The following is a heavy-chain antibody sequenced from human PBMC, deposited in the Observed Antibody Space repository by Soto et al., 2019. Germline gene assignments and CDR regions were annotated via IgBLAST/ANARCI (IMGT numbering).Heavy chain of an antibody. CDR3: AHRGGAAVGLYYFGY. CDR2: IYWHDDK. J-gene: IGHJ4*02. V-gene: IGHV2-5*01. CDR1: GFSLSTTGVG. D-gene: IGHD6-13*01. Sequence: SGPTLVNPTQTLTLTCTFSGFSLSTTGVGVSWIRQPPGKAPEWLALIYWHDDKRYSPSLKSRLTITKDTSKNQVVLTMTNMDPVDTATYYCAHRGGAAVGLYYFGYWGQGALVTVSS.